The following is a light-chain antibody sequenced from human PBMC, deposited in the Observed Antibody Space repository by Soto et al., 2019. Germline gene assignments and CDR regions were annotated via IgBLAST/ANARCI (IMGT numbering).Light chain of an antibody. Sequence: TLSLSPGERATLSCRASQSVSSTYLAWYQQKPGQSPRLLIYGASSRATGIPDRFSGSGSGTDFTLTISRLEPEDFAVYYCPDDGNSPTPFGQGTKMDI. CDR1: QSVSSTY. CDR2: GAS. CDR3: PDDGNSPTP. V-gene: IGKV3-20*01. J-gene: IGKJ2*01.